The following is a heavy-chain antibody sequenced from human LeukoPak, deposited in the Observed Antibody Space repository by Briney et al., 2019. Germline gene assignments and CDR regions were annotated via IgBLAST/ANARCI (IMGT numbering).Heavy chain of an antibody. CDR1: GGSFSGYY. J-gene: IGHJ4*02. D-gene: IGHD3-10*01. CDR2: INHSGST. Sequence: SETLSLTCAVYGGSFSGYYWSWIRQPPGKGLEWIGEINHSGSTNYNPSLKSRVTISVDTSKNQFSLKLSSVTAADTAVYYCAVDYYGSGGYYYWGQGTLVTVSS. V-gene: IGHV4-34*01. CDR3: AVDYYGSGGYYY.